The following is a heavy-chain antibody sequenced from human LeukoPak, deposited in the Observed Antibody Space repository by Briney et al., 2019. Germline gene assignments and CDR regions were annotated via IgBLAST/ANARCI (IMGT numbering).Heavy chain of an antibody. CDR1: GFTFTNYW. J-gene: IGHJ6*03. D-gene: IGHD3-10*01. Sequence: GGSLRLSCAASGFTFTNYWMNWVRQAPGKGLEWVADIKQDGSEKYYVDSVKGRFTISRDNAKNSLYLQLNSLRAEDTALYYCARYRRGLGYMDVWGKGTTVTVSS. CDR2: IKQDGSEK. CDR3: ARYRRGLGYMDV. V-gene: IGHV3-7*03.